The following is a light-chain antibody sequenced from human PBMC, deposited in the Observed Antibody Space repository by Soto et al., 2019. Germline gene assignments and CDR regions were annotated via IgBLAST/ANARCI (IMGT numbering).Light chain of an antibody. CDR1: QDIDNY. Sequence: DILMTQSPSSLSASVGDRVTITCQASQDIDNYLNWYQERPGKAPKLLIYDASNLATGVPSRFSGSGSGTDFTFTITSLQPDDFETYYCQHFDDLPLTIGGGTKVEMK. CDR3: QHFDDLPLT. V-gene: IGKV1-33*01. CDR2: DAS. J-gene: IGKJ4*01.